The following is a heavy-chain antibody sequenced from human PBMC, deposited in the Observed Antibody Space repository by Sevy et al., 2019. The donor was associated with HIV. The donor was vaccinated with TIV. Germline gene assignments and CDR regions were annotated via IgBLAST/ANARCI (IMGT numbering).Heavy chain of an antibody. CDR3: AGGYGSSTKCQTDY. Sequence: GGSLRLSCAASGFTFSNYAMNWVRQAPGKGLEWVSGISGSGGRTFYADSVKGRFTISRDNSKNTLYLQMNSLRVEDTAIYFCAGGYGSSTKCQTDYWGQGTLVTVSS. J-gene: IGHJ4*02. CDR1: GFTFSNYA. D-gene: IGHD2-2*01. V-gene: IGHV3-23*01. CDR2: ISGSGGRT.